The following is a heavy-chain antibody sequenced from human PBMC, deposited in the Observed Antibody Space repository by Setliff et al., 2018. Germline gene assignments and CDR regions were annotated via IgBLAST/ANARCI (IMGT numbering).Heavy chain of an antibody. J-gene: IGHJ4*02. CDR3: ARGPRYSGSYYVNY. D-gene: IGHD1-26*01. V-gene: IGHV4-59*11. Sequence: SETLSLTCTVSGGSISSHYWNWIRQPPGKGLEWIGYIFYSGSSNYNPSLKSRVTISVDTSKNQFSLNLSSVTAADTAVYYCARGPRYSGSYYVNYWGQGTLVTV. CDR1: GGSISSHY. CDR2: IFYSGSS.